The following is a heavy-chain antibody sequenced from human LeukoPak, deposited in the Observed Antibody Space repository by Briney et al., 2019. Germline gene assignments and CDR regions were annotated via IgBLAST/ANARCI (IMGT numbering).Heavy chain of an antibody. J-gene: IGHJ4*02. Sequence: ASVKVSCKASGYTFTSYDINWVRQATGQGLEWMGWMNPNSGNTGYAQKFQGRVTMTRNTSISTAYMELNSLRAEDTAVYYCARGPATATITVDYWGQGTLVTVSS. CDR3: ARGPATATITVDY. CDR1: GYTFTSYD. CDR2: MNPNSGNT. D-gene: IGHD2-15*01. V-gene: IGHV1-8*01.